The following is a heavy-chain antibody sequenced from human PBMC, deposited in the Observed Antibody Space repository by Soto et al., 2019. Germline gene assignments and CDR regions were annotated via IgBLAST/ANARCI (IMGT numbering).Heavy chain of an antibody. CDR1: GGSVRSGKRF. CDR3: ARGGEPLGYYGLDV. J-gene: IGHJ6*02. Sequence: SETLSLTCSVPGGSVRSGKRFWNWIRQPPGRGLEWLGYMYYTGVTNYNPSLKSRVSMSVDTSKDQFSLNLTSLTAADTAVYYCARGGEPLGYYGLDVWGQGTTVTVSS. V-gene: IGHV4-61*01. CDR2: MYYTGVT.